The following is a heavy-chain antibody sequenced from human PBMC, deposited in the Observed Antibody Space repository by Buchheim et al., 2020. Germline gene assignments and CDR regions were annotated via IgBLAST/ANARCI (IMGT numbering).Heavy chain of an antibody. CDR2: ISSSSTFI. V-gene: IGHV3-21*01. D-gene: IGHD4-17*01. CDR3: ARTTVTSMAMDV. Sequence: EVQLVESGGGLVKPGGSLRLSCAASGFTFSSHTMNWVRQAPGKGLQWVSSISSSSTFIYYADSVKGRFTISRDDAKNSLYLQMNSLRAEDTAVYYCARTTVTSMAMDVWGQGTT. CDR1: GFTFSSHT. J-gene: IGHJ6*02.